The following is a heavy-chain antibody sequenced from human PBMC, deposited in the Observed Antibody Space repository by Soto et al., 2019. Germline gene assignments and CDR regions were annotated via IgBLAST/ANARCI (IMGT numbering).Heavy chain of an antibody. D-gene: IGHD6-13*01. V-gene: IGHV3-30*18. J-gene: IGHJ6*02. Sequence: TGGSLRLSCAASGFSLSSYAMHWARQAPGKGLEWVGVIPYDGSDEYYADSVKGRFTISRDNSKNTVYLQMNSLRAEDTAVYYCAKDVVQQPPHYYYGLDVWGQGTTVTVSS. CDR2: IPYDGSDE. CDR1: GFSLSSYA. CDR3: AKDVVQQPPHYYYGLDV.